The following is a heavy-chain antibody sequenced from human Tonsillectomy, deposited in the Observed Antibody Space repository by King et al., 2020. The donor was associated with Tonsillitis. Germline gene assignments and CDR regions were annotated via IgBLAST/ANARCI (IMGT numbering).Heavy chain of an antibody. D-gene: IGHD3-9*01. CDR1: GFTFSRYV. CDR3: AKVNYDILTPFDY. Sequence: VQLVESGGGLVQPGGSLRLSCAASGFTFSRYVMSWVRQAPGKGLEWVSSISVSGGSTSYADSVKGRFTISRDNSKNTLYLQMNSLRAEDTAIYYCAKVNYDILTPFDYWGQGTLVTVSS. V-gene: IGHV3-23*04. CDR2: ISVSGGST. J-gene: IGHJ4*02.